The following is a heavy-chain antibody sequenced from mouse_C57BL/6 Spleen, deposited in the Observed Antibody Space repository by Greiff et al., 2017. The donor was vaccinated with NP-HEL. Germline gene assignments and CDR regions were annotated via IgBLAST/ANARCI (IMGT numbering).Heavy chain of an antibody. Sequence: ESGPGLVKPSQSLSLTCSVTGYSITSGYYWNWIRQFPGNNLEWMGYISYDGSNNYNPSLKNRISITRDTSKNQFFLKLNSVTTEDTATYYCARVYYGYDEYFDVWGTGTTVTVSS. CDR2: ISYDGSN. CDR1: GYSITSGYY. CDR3: ARVYYGYDEYFDV. D-gene: IGHD2-2*01. J-gene: IGHJ1*03. V-gene: IGHV3-6*01.